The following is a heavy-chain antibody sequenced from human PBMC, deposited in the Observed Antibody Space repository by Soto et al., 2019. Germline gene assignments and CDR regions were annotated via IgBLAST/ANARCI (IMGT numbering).Heavy chain of an antibody. CDR2: IYYSGST. D-gene: IGHD6-19*01. Sequence: QLQLQESGPGLVKPSETLSLTCTVSGGSISSSSYYWGWIRPPPGKGLEWIGSIYYSGSTYYNPSLKGRVTISVDTSKNQFSLKLSSVTAADTAVYYCASNAGYSSGWPAVDYWGQGTLVTVSS. V-gene: IGHV4-39*01. J-gene: IGHJ4*02. CDR1: GGSISSSSYY. CDR3: ASNAGYSSGWPAVDY.